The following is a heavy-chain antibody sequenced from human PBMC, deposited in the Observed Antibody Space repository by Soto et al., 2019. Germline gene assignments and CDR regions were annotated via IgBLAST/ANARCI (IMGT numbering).Heavy chain of an antibody. CDR2: IWYDGSNK. D-gene: IGHD3-3*01. Sequence: QVQLVESGGGVVQPGRSLRLSCAASGFTFSSYGMHWVRQAPGKGLEWVAVIWYDGSNKYYADSVKGRFTISRDNSKNTLYLQMNSLRAEDTAVYYCARVKWGPFWSCYYLSGKDDAFEIWGQGTMVTVSS. CDR1: GFTFSSYG. V-gene: IGHV3-33*01. CDR3: ARVKWGPFWSCYYLSGKDDAFEI. J-gene: IGHJ3*02.